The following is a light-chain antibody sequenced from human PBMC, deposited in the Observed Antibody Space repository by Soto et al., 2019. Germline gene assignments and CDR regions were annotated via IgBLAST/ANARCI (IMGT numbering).Light chain of an antibody. CDR2: DAS. CDR3: QQYGSSPQT. Sequence: VLTHSPGTLSLSPGEKATLSCRASQSVSSSYLAWYQQKPGQAPRLLIYDASSRATGIPDRFSGSGSGTDFTLTISRLEPEDFAVYYCQQYGSSPQTFGQGTKVDIK. CDR1: QSVSSSY. V-gene: IGKV3-20*01. J-gene: IGKJ1*01.